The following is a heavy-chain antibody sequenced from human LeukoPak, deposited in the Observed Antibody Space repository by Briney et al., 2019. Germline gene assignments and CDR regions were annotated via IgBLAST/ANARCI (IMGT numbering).Heavy chain of an antibody. CDR2: INSDSSIM. D-gene: IGHD3-9*01. V-gene: IGHV3-21*01. CDR1: GFTFSSYS. CDR3: ARVNYDILTGYLSYFDY. Sequence: PGGSLRLSCAASGFTFSSYSMNWVRQAPGKGLEWVSSINSDSSIMYYAESVKGRFTISRDNARNSLYLQMNSLRAEDTAVYYCARVNYDILTGYLSYFDYWGQGTLVTVSS. J-gene: IGHJ4*02.